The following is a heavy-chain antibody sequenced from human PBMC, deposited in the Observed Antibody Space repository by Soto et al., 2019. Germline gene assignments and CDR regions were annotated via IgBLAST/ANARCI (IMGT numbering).Heavy chain of an antibody. V-gene: IGHV3-74*01. CDR3: ARSGVTVSDD. Sequence: GGSLRHSCSASGFTYSSYWMHWVRQAPGKGLVWVSRINSDGSSTSYADSVKGRFTISRDNAKNTLYLQMNSLRVEDTAVYYCARSGVTVSDDWRQVPLVTVS. CDR1: GFTYSSYW. CDR2: INSDGSST. J-gene: IGHJ4*02. D-gene: IGHD5-12*01.